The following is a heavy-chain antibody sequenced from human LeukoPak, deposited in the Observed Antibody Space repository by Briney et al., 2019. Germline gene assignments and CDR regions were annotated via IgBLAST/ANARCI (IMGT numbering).Heavy chain of an antibody. J-gene: IGHJ4*02. CDR3: ARGRRLTGYYDFDC. V-gene: IGHV1-18*01. Sequence: ASVKVSCKASNYTFTSYGISWVRQAPGQGLEWMAWINAYNGDTNYAQKLQGRVTLTTETSTSTAYMELRSLRSDDTAVYYCARGRRLTGYYDFDCWGQGTLVTVSS. D-gene: IGHD3-9*01. CDR1: NYTFTSYG. CDR2: INAYNGDT.